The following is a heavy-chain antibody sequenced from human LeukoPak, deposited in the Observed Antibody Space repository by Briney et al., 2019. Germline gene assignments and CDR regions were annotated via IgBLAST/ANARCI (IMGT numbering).Heavy chain of an antibody. CDR3: ARDYVDDIPMIKDY. J-gene: IGHJ4*02. V-gene: IGHV1-46*01. CDR1: GYTFTSYH. CDR2: INLSGGST. D-gene: IGHD2-8*01. Sequence: GASVTVSCKASGYTFTSYHMHSVRQAPGQGLEWMGQINLSGGSTTYAQKFQGRVTMTRDTSTSTVYMELSSLRSEDTAVYYCARDYVDDIPMIKDYWGQGTLVTVSS.